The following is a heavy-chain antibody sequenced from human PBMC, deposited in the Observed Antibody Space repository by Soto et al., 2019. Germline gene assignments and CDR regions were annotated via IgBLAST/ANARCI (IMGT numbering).Heavy chain of an antibody. CDR1: GYSFTTYW. D-gene: IGHD4-17*01. Sequence: PGESLKISCKASGYSFTTYWIGWVRQMPGKGLEWMGLVYPGDSDTRYSPSFQGHVTISADKSINTAYLQWSSLRASDSAIYYCARHPQHDFGDHVWTVRGYGLDVWGQGTTVTVSS. CDR3: ARHPQHDFGDHVWTVRGYGLDV. V-gene: IGHV5-51*01. J-gene: IGHJ6*02. CDR2: VYPGDSDT.